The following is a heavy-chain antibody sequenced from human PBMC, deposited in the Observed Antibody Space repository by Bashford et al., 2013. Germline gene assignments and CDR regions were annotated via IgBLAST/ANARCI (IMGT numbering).Heavy chain of an antibody. V-gene: IGHV4-39*01. D-gene: IGHD6-19*01. CDR2: FYYSGTT. Sequence: SETLSLTCSVSSGSISSTSSYWGWIRQPPGKGLEWIGSFYYSGTTYYNPSLKSRITISVDTSKNQFSLKLTSVTAADTAVYHCARSRHNSGGPFAYWGQGTLVTVSS. CDR3: ARSRHNSGGPFAY. CDR1: SGSISSTSSY. J-gene: IGHJ4*02.